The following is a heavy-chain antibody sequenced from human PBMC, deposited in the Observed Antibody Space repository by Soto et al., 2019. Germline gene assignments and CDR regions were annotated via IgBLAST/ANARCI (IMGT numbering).Heavy chain of an antibody. CDR2: IYYSGST. CDR3: ARDRGYSSSSYGWFDP. V-gene: IGHV4-61*01. D-gene: IGHD6-6*01. J-gene: IGHJ5*02. Sequence: PSETLSLTCTFSGGSVCSGSYYWSWIRQPPGKGLEWIGYIYYSGSTNYNPSLKSRVTISVDTSKNQFSLKLSSVTAADTAVYYCARDRGYSSSSYGWFDPWGQGTLVTVSS. CDR1: GGSVCSGSYY.